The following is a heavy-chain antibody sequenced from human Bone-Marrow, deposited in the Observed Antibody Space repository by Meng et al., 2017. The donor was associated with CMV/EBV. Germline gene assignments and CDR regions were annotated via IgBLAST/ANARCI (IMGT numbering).Heavy chain of an antibody. CDR1: GCTFSSYA. CDR2: IIPILGIA. Sequence: SVKVSCKASGCTFSSYAISWVRQAPGQGLEWMGRIIPILGIANYAQKFQGRVTITADNSTSTAYMELSSLRSEDTAVYYCARELSGITIFGVVGCFDIWGQGTMVTVSS. J-gene: IGHJ3*02. D-gene: IGHD3-3*01. CDR3: ARELSGITIFGVVGCFDI. V-gene: IGHV1-69*04.